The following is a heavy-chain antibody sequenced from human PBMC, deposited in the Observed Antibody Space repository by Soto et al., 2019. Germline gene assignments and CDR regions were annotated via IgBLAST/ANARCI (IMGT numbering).Heavy chain of an antibody. J-gene: IGHJ4*02. CDR2: IDPRSGRT. CDR3: ATDDYGIFPY. Sequence: GASVKVSCKGSGYPITTYYIHWVRQAPGQGLEWMGWIDPRSGRTVYEQKFQGRVTMTRDTSISTVYMDLSGLTSDDMALYYCATDDYGIFPYWGQGSLVTVSS. CDR1: GYPITTYY. D-gene: IGHD3-10*01. V-gene: IGHV1-2*02.